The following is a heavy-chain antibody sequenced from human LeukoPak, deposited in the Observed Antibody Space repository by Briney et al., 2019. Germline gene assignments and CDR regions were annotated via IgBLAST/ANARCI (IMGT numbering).Heavy chain of an antibody. CDR1: GFTFSSYW. D-gene: IGHD5-12*01. CDR3: ARGYSGYDTDY. V-gene: IGHV3-74*01. J-gene: IGHJ4*02. Sequence: GGSLRLSCAASGFTFSSYWMHWVRQAPGKGLVWVSRINSDGSSTSYADSVKGRFTISRDNAKNTLYLQMNSLRAEDTAVYYCARGYSGYDTDYWGQGTLVTVSS. CDR2: INSDGSST.